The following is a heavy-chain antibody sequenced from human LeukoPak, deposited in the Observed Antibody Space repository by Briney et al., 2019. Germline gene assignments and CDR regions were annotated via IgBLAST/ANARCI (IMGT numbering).Heavy chain of an antibody. D-gene: IGHD6-13*01. CDR1: GYTFTSYG. CDR3: ARAPQGGSWYSDYYYYGMDV. V-gene: IGHV1-18*01. J-gene: IGHJ6*02. CDR2: ISAYNGNT. Sequence: ASVKVSCKASGYTFTSYGISWVRQAPGQGPEWMGWISAYNGNTNYAQKLQGRVTMTTDTSTSTAYMELRSLRSDDTAVYYCARAPQGGSWYSDYYYYGMDVWGQGTTVTVSS.